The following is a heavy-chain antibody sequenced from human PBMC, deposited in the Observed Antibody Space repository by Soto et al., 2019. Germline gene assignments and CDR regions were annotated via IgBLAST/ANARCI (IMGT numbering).Heavy chain of an antibody. V-gene: IGHV3-43*01. Sequence: EVQLVESGGGLVQPGGSLRLSCEGSGFTFDDFTMHWVRQRPGKGLEWVSLISRDGFSTYYGDFVRGRFTVSRDNSKNSVFLHMTSLTTEETALYYCARDLMGNYFVSWGQGTLVTVSS. CDR2: ISRDGFST. D-gene: IGHD7-27*01. J-gene: IGHJ4*02. CDR3: ARDLMGNYFVS. CDR1: GFTFDDFT.